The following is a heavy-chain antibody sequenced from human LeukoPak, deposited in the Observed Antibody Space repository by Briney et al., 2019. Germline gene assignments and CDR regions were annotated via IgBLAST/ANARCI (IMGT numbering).Heavy chain of an antibody. CDR1: GGSISSSSYY. J-gene: IGHJ5*02. V-gene: IGHV4-39*01. CDR2: IYYSGST. Sequence: SETLSLTCTVSGGSISSSSYYWGWIRQPPGKGLEWIGSIYYSGSTYYNPSLKSRVTISADTSKNQFSLKLSSVTAADTAVYYCARHWGFTIFGVVLNWFDPWGQGTLVTVSS. D-gene: IGHD3-3*01. CDR3: ARHWGFTIFGVVLNWFDP.